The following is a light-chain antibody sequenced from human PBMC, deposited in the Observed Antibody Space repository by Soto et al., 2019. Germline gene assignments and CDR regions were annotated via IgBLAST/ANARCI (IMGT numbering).Light chain of an antibody. CDR1: QSISNY. CDR3: HQRSDWPLT. J-gene: IGKJ4*01. Sequence: EVALTQSPATRSLSPGEGATLSCMASQSISNYLAWYRQKPGQAPRLLIYDASSRATGIPARFSGSGSGTDFTLTISSLEPEDFAVYYCHQRSDWPLTFGGGTKVEI. CDR2: DAS. V-gene: IGKV3-11*01.